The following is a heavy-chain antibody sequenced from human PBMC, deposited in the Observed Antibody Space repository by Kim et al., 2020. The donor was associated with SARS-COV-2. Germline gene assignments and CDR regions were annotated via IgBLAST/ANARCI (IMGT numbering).Heavy chain of an antibody. D-gene: IGHD5-18*01. CDR1: GGSISSSSYY. J-gene: IGHJ4*01. CDR3: ARSDTAMAPVYFDY. Sequence: SETLSLTCTVSGGSISSSSYYWGWIRQPPGKGLEWIGSIYYSGSTYYNPSLKSRVTISVDTSKNQFSLKLSSVTAADTAVYYCARSDTAMAPVYFDYWG. V-gene: IGHV4-39*01. CDR2: IYYSGST.